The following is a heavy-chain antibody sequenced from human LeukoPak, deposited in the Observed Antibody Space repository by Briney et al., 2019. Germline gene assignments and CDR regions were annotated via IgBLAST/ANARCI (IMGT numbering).Heavy chain of an antibody. V-gene: IGHV3-66*01. CDR2: IYSGGST. CDR1: GFTVNSNF. CDR3: ARRVYNSGWYIDY. D-gene: IGHD6-19*01. J-gene: IGHJ4*02. Sequence: PGGSLRLSCAAPGFTVNSNFMSWVRQAPGKGLEWVSVIYSGGSTYYADSVKGRFTISRDNSKNTLYLQMNSLRAEDTAVYYCARRVYNSGWYIDYWGQGTLVTVSS.